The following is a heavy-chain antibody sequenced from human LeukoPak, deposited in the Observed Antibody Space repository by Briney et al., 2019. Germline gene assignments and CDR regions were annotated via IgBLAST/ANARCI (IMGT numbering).Heavy chain of an antibody. CDR2: IYYSGST. V-gene: IGHV4-59*08. J-gene: IGHJ3*01. CDR1: GGSISTYY. Sequence: SETLSLTCTVSGGSISTYYWSWIRQPPGKELEWIGYIYYSGSTNYNPSLKSRVTISVDTSKNQFSLNLSSVTAADTAVYYCARPFRTGSGWDAFDLWGQGAMVTVS. CDR3: ARPFRTGSGWDAFDL. D-gene: IGHD3-22*01.